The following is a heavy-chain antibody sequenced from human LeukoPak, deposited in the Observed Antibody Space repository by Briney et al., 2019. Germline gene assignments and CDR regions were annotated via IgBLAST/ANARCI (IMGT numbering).Heavy chain of an antibody. Sequence: GGSLRLSCVASGFTFRNFGFHWVRQAPDKGLEWVAFIEHDGSIASYSESVKGRFSLSRDDSKTAVSLQMNSLRAEGTALYYCVKDVVPGRTGAGPGSWGQGTLVTVSS. CDR2: IEHDGSIA. CDR3: VKDVVPGRTGAGPGS. V-gene: IGHV3-30*02. D-gene: IGHD6-13*01. J-gene: IGHJ5*02. CDR1: GFTFRNFG.